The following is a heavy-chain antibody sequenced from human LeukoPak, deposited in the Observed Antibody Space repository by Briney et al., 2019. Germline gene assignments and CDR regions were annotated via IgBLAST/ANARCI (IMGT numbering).Heavy chain of an antibody. CDR1: GGSISSSSYY. CDR3: ARTGEMVYASYGGVYY. J-gene: IGHJ4*02. Sequence: SETLSLTCTVSGGSISSSSYYWGWIRQPPGKGLEWIGSIYYSVSTYYNPSLKSRVTISVDTSKNQFSLKLSSVTAADTAVYYCARTGEMVYASYGGVYYWGQGTLVTVSS. V-gene: IGHV4-39*07. CDR2: IYYSVST. D-gene: IGHD2-8*01.